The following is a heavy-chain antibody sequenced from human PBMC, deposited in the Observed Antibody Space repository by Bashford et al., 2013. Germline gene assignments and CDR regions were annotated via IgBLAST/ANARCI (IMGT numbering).Heavy chain of an antibody. CDR1: RGSMSSNIW. V-gene: IGHV4-4*02. J-gene: IGHJ5*01. CDR2: ISHSEAT. Sequence: SETLSLTCTVSRGSMSSNIWWSWVRQPPGKGLEWIGEISHSEATNYNPSLNGRLTLSLDKSKKQISLHLTSVTAADTAVYFCASCGWFDSWGQGTLVTVSS. CDR3: ASCGWFDS.